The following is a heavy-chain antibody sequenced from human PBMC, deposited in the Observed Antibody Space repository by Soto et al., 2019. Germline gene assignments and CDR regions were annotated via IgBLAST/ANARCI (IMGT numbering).Heavy chain of an antibody. CDR2: IYYSGTT. J-gene: IGHJ2*01. D-gene: IGHD3-9*01. V-gene: IGHV4-39*01. CDR3: AKTGPYDILTYWYLDL. CDR1: GDSISSSSYY. Sequence: PSETLSLTCIVSGDSISSSSYYWVWIRQPPGKGLEWIGSIYYSGTTYYNPSLESRVTISIDTSKNQFSLKVSSLTAADTAVYYCAKTGPYDILTYWYLDLWGRGTLVTFSS.